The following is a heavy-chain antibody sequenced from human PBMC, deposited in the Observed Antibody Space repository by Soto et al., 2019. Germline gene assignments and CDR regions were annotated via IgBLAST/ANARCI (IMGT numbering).Heavy chain of an antibody. CDR1: GFTFSSYG. CDR3: ARDRSVAGTINWFDP. J-gene: IGHJ5*02. CDR2: IWYDGSNK. V-gene: IGHV3-33*01. D-gene: IGHD6-19*01. Sequence: GGSLRLSCAASGFTFSSYGMHWVRQAPGKGLEWVAVIWYDGSNKYYADSVKGRFTISRDNSKNTLYLQMNSLRAEDTAVYYCARDRSVAGTINWFDPWGQGTLVTVSS.